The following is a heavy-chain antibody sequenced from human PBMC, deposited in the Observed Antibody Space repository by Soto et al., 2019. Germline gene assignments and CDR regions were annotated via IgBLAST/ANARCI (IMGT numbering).Heavy chain of an antibody. J-gene: IGHJ4*02. CDR2: IRSKAYGWTT. CDR3: TAEGSSSGWIFFAY. CDR1: GFPFGYYA. Sequence: PGGSLRLSCTASGFPFGYYAMSWFRQAPGKWLEWVDSIRSKAYGWTTEYAASVKGRFTISRDDSKSIAYLQMNSLKTEDTAVYHCTAEGSSSGWIFFAYWGQGTQVTVSS. V-gene: IGHV3-49*03. D-gene: IGHD6-19*01.